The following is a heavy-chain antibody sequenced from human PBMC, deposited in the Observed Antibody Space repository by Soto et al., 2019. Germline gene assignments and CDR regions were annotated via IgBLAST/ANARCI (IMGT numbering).Heavy chain of an antibody. J-gene: IGHJ6*02. Sequence: SPTRSLDCGISGAKVSNISAPWNWIRQSPSRGLEWLGRTYYRSKWYNDYAVSVKSRITINPDTSKNQFSLQLNSVTPEDTAVYYCARDRTSGFYYYYGMDVWGQGTTVTVSS. D-gene: IGHD6-19*01. V-gene: IGHV6-1*01. CDR1: GAKVSNISAP. CDR3: ARDRTSGFYYYYGMDV. CDR2: TYYRSKWYN.